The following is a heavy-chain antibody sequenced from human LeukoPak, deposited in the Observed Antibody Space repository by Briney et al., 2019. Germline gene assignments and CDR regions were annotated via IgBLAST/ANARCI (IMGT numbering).Heavy chain of an antibody. Sequence: SETLSLTCTVSDDSIKSYFWTWIRQSPGKGVEWIGYVFYSGSTSYNPSLRSRLTMSVDTSKSQFSLKLSSVTAADTAVYSCAGSGLSGVNFDLWGQGTLVTVSS. V-gene: IGHV4-59*12. J-gene: IGHJ4*02. CDR3: AGSGLSGVNFDL. CDR1: DDSIKSYF. D-gene: IGHD3-10*01. CDR2: VFYSGST.